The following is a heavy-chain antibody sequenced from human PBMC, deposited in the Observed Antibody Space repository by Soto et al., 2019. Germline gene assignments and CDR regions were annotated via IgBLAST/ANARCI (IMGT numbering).Heavy chain of an antibody. CDR3: VKGKYSASGLLDWFDP. Sequence: GGSLRLSCSGSGFTFSSYAMHWVRQAPGKGLEYASAISSSGSSTYYADSVKGRFTISRDNSKKTLYLQMTSLTVEDTAVYYCVKGKYSASGLLDWFDPWGHGTVVTVSS. J-gene: IGHJ5*02. V-gene: IGHV3-64D*06. CDR2: ISSSGSST. CDR1: GFTFSSYA. D-gene: IGHD5-12*01.